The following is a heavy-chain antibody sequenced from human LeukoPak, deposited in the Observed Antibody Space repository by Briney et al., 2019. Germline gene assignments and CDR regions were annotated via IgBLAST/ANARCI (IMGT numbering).Heavy chain of an antibody. CDR3: ARVLYSGYDLGAFDI. V-gene: IGHV4-34*01. J-gene: IGHJ3*02. Sequence: ETLSLTCAVYGGSFSGYYWSWIRQPPGKGLEWIGEINHSGSTNYNPSLKSRVTISVDTSKNQFSLKLSSVTAADTAVYYCARVLYSGYDLGAFDIWGQGTMVTVSS. CDR2: INHSGST. D-gene: IGHD5-12*01. CDR1: GGSFSGYY.